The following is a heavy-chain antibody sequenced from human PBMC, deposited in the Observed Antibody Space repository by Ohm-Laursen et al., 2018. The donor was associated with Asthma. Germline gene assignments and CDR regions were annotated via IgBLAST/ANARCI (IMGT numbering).Heavy chain of an antibody. J-gene: IGHJ4*02. V-gene: IGHV3-30-3*01. CDR3: ARDVMEWYLPAFDF. D-gene: IGHD3-3*01. CDR2: GGSYYDGGLK. Sequence: SLRLSCAAPGFTFRSYAMHWVRQAPGKGLEWVAVGGSYYDGGLKYYADSVNGRFTVSRDDSKNTLYLQMDSLRPDDTAVYYCARDVMEWYLPAFDFWGQGTLVTVSS. CDR1: GFTFRSYA.